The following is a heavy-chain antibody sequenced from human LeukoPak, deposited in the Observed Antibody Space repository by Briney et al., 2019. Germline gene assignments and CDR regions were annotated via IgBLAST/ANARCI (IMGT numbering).Heavy chain of an antibody. CDR3: ARSASKRIQIYNWNYDAPGRFDY. Sequence: SETLSLTCAVYGGSFSGYYWSWIRQPPGKGLEWIGETNHSGSTNYNPSLKSRVTISVDTSKNQFSLKLSSVTAADTAVYYCARSASKRIQIYNWNYDAPGRFDYWGQGTLVTVSS. J-gene: IGHJ4*02. CDR1: GGSFSGYY. CDR2: TNHSGST. D-gene: IGHD1-7*01. V-gene: IGHV4-34*01.